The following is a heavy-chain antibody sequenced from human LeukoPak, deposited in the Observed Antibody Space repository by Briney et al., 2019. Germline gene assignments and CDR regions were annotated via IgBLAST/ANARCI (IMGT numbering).Heavy chain of an antibody. CDR1: GFTFNTYE. D-gene: IGHD1-7*01. Sequence: GGSLRLSCAASGFTFNTYEMNWVRQAPGKGLEWLAYIPSSGSTIYYADYVKGRFTISRDNAKNSLYLQMNSLRAEDTAVYYCARGGWNYVFNYGARETLVTVPS. J-gene: IGHJ4*02. CDR2: IPSSGSTI. V-gene: IGHV3-48*03. CDR3: ARGGWNYVFNY.